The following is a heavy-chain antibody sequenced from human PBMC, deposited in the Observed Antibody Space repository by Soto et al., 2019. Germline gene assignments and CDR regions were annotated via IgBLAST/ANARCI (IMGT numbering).Heavy chain of an antibody. CDR1: GGTFSSYT. Sequence: QVQLVQSGAEVKKPGSSVKVSCKASGGTFSSYTISWVRQAPGQGLEWMGRIIPILGIANYAQKFQGRVTITADKSTSTAYMELSSLRSEDTAVYYCALSLRRDYGSGSYYNEDYWGQGTLVTVSS. J-gene: IGHJ4*02. D-gene: IGHD3-10*01. CDR3: ALSLRRDYGSGSYYNEDY. CDR2: IIPILGIA. V-gene: IGHV1-69*02.